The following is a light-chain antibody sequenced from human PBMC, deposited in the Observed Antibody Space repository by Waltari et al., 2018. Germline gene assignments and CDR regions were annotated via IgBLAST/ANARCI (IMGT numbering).Light chain of an antibody. J-gene: IGLJ3*02. CDR3: SAWDDSLHGWV. Sequence: QPLLTQPPSASGTPGQRDTLACSGHRYNLGGTTFHWYKQLPGAAPKLLIYGNHQRPSGVPDRFSGSKSGTSASLAISGLQTEDEADYYCSAWDDSLHGWVFGGGTGLTVL. V-gene: IGLV1-44*01. CDR1: RYNLGGTT. CDR2: GNH.